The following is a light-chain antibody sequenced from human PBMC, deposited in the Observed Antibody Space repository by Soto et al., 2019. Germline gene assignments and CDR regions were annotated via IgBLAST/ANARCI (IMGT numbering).Light chain of an antibody. Sequence: QSVLTQPPSVSGAPGQRVTISCTGSSSNIGAGYDVHWYQQLPGTAPKLLIYGNSNRPSGVPDRFSGSKSGTSASLAITGLQAEDEADYYCQSYDSSLSGLLVFGTGTQLTVL. J-gene: IGLJ1*01. CDR1: SSNIGAGYD. V-gene: IGLV1-40*01. CDR3: QSYDSSLSGLLV. CDR2: GNS.